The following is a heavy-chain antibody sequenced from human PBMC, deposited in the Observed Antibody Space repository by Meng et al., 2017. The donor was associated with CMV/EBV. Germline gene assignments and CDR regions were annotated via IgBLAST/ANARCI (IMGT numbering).Heavy chain of an antibody. J-gene: IGHJ5*02. CDR2: MNPNSGNT. CDR3: TRGRGSTHKGNWFDP. D-gene: IGHD3-10*01. V-gene: IGHV1-8*01. Sequence: ASVKVSCKASGYTFTSYDINWVRQATGQGLEWMGWMNPNSGNTAYAPKFQGRRTMTRNTSINTAYMDLSSLRSEDTAIYYCTRGRGSTHKGNWFDPWGQGTLVTVSS. CDR1: GYTFTSYD.